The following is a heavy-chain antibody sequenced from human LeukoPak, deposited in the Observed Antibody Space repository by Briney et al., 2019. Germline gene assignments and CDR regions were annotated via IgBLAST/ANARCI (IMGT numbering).Heavy chain of an antibody. Sequence: ASVKVSCKASGYTFTGDYMHWVRQAPGQGLEWMGWINPNSGGTNYAQKFQGRVTMTRDTSISTAYMELSRLRSDDTAVYYCARSLNPHIVVVPAAYFDYWGQGTLVTVSS. V-gene: IGHV1-2*02. J-gene: IGHJ4*02. CDR3: ARSLNPHIVVVPAAYFDY. CDR2: INPNSGGT. D-gene: IGHD2-2*01. CDR1: GYTFTGDY.